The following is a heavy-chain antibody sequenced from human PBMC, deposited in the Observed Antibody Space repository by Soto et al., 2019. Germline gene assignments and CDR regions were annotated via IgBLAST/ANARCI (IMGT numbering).Heavy chain of an antibody. V-gene: IGHV4-4*02. CDR2: VYHSGTT. CDR3: AVTGDGDFDY. J-gene: IGHJ4*01. D-gene: IGHD4-4*01. CDR1: GASIGTNNW. Sequence: QVQLQESGPGLVEPSGTLSLTCAVSGASIGTNNWWSWVRQPPGKGLEWIGEVYHSGTTNCNPSLKSRVTISIDNSKNQFSLSLTAMNAADTAGYYCAVTGDGDFDYWSHGTLVTVSS.